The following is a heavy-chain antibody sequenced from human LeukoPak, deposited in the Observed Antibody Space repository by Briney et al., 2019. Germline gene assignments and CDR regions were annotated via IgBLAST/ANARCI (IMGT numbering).Heavy chain of an antibody. J-gene: IGHJ6*02. D-gene: IGHD4-17*01. Sequence: GGSLRLSCAASGFTFSSYGMHWVRQAPGKGLEWVAVISYDGSNKYYADSVKGRFTISRDNSKNTLYLQMNSLRAEDTAVYYCAKGLTTVTTSYYYGMDVWGQGTTVTVSS. CDR2: ISYDGSNK. V-gene: IGHV3-30*18. CDR1: GFTFSSYG. CDR3: AKGLTTVTTSYYYGMDV.